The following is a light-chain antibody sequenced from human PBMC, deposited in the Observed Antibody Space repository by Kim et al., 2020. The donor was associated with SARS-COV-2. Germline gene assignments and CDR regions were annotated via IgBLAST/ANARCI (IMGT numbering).Light chain of an antibody. Sequence: DIQMTQSPSSLSASVGDRVTITCQASQDISNYLNLYQQKPGKAPKLLMYDASNLETGVPSRFSGSGSGTDFTFTISSLQPEDIATYYCQQYDNFPLTFGPGTKVDIK. CDR1: QDISNY. J-gene: IGKJ3*01. CDR3: QQYDNFPLT. CDR2: DAS. V-gene: IGKV1-33*01.